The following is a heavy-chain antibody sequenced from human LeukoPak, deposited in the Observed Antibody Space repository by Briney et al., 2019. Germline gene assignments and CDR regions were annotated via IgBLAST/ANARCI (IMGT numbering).Heavy chain of an antibody. CDR3: ASADRSGYIYGPFDY. D-gene: IGHD3-22*01. J-gene: IGHJ4*02. CDR2: IYYSGST. Sequence: SETLSLTCTVSGGSISSSSYYWGWIRQPPGKGLEWIGSIYYSGSTYYNPSLKSRVTISVDTSKNQFSLKLSSVTAADTAVYYCASADRSGYIYGPFDYWGQGTLVTVSS. CDR1: GGSISSSSYY. V-gene: IGHV4-39*01.